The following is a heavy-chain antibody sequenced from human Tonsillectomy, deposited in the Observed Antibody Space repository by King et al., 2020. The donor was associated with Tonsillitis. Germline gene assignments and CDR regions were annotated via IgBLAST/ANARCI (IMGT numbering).Heavy chain of an antibody. Sequence: QLVQSGAEVKKPGESLKISCKASGYSFTNYWIGWVRQMPGKGLEWMGIIYPGDSDTRYSPSFQGQVTILADKSINTAYLQWSSLKASDTAMYYCARRCHIAADGNSSYGMDVWGQGTTVTVSS. V-gene: IGHV5-51*01. CDR1: GYSFTNYW. D-gene: IGHD6-13*01. CDR3: ARRCHIAADGNSSYGMDV. J-gene: IGHJ6*02. CDR2: IYPGDSDT.